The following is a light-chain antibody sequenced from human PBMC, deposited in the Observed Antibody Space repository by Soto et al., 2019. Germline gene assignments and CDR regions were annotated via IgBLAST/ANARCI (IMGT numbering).Light chain of an antibody. CDR3: QQYNRYLWT. CDR1: QSISSW. J-gene: IGKJ1*01. V-gene: IGKV1-5*01. CDR2: DAS. Sequence: DSQMTQSPSTLSASVGDRVTITCRASQSISSWLAWYQQKPGKAPKLLIYDASSLESGVPSRFSGSGSGTEVTLTISSLQPDDFATYYCQQYNRYLWTFGQGNKGEIK.